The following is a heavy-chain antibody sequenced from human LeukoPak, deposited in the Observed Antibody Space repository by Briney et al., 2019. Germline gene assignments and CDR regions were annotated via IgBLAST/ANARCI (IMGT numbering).Heavy chain of an antibody. Sequence: GGSLRLSCAASGFPFSSYAMSWVRQAPGKGLEWVAVISYDGSNKYYADSVKGRFTISRDNSKNTLYLQMNSLRAEDTAVYYCARAENYDFWSGYYFHLDYWGQGTLVTVSS. J-gene: IGHJ4*02. CDR2: ISYDGSNK. V-gene: IGHV3-30*04. CDR1: GFPFSSYA. D-gene: IGHD3-3*01. CDR3: ARAENYDFWSGYYFHLDY.